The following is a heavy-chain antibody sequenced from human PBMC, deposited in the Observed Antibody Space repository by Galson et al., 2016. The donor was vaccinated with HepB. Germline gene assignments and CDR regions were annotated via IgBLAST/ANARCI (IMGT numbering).Heavy chain of an antibody. CDR1: GGTFSSYA. CDR3: TRVSVGADVDY. CDR2: IIPVFGTR. Sequence: SVKVSCKASGGTFSSYAFSWVRQAPGQGLEWMGGIIPVFGTRNYAQRFQGRVTITRDTSATTAYMELSSLRSEDTALYYCTRVSVGADVDYWGRGTLVTVSS. V-gene: IGHV1-69*05. D-gene: IGHD2-15*01. J-gene: IGHJ4*02.